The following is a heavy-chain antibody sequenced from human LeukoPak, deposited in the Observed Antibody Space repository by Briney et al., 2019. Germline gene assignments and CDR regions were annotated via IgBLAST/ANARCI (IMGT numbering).Heavy chain of an antibody. CDR1: GGSVSSGSYY. V-gene: IGHV4-61*01. D-gene: IGHD2-2*01. CDR2: FYYSGST. CDR3: ARDTPDYKYCSSSSCYPS. J-gene: IGHJ4*02. Sequence: PSETVSLTCTVSGGSVSSGSYYWSGIRQPPGKGLEWIGYFYYSGSTNYNPSLNSLVTTSVDTSKNQFSLKLSSVTAADTAVYYCARDTPDYKYCSSSSCYPSWGQGTMVTVSS.